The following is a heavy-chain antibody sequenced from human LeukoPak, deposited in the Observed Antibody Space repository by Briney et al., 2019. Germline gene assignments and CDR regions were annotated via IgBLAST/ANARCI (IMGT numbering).Heavy chain of an antibody. CDR1: GFTFSSYV. Sequence: GGSLRLSCAASGFTFSSYVMHWVRQAPSKGLEWVAVISYDESNKFYADSVKGRFTISRDTSKNTLYLQMNSLRAEDTAVYYCAKVTMVYDMYGGGIDYWGQGTLVTVSS. D-gene: IGHD2-8*01. CDR3: AKVTMVYDMYGGGIDY. J-gene: IGHJ4*02. V-gene: IGHV3-30*18. CDR2: ISYDESNK.